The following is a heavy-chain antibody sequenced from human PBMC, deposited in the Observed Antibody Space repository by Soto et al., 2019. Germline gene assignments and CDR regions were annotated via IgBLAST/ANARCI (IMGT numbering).Heavy chain of an antibody. CDR1: GGTFSSYA. Sequence: QVQLVKSGAEVKKPGSSVKVSCKASGGTFSSYAISWVRQAPGQGLEWMGGIIPIFGTANYAQKFQGRVTISADESTSTAYMERSSLRSEETAVYYCSRKVAGHFYCCYGMDVWGQGTTVTVSS. D-gene: IGHD6-19*01. V-gene: IGHV1-69*12. CDR2: IIPIFGTA. CDR3: SRKVAGHFYCCYGMDV. J-gene: IGHJ6*02.